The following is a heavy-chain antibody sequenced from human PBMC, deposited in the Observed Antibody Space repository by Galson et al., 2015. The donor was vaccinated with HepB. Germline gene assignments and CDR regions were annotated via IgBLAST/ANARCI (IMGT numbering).Heavy chain of an antibody. Sequence: TLSLTCGVYGGTFGSNYWTWIRQTPGKGLEWIGEVNRSGSRNYNPSIKSRVTISLDTSKNQFSLRLTSVTAADTAIYYCARGHPQINVMDFWGRGTLVTVSS. CDR1: GGTFGSNY. V-gene: IGHV4-34*01. D-gene: IGHD3-16*01. CDR3: ARGHPQINVMDF. CDR2: VNRSGSR. J-gene: IGHJ4*02.